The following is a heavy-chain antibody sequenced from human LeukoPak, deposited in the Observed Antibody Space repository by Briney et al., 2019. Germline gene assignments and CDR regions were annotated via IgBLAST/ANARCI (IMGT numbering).Heavy chain of an antibody. CDR3: ARAQNCGGDCSNPVGDY. CDR1: GFTFSSYS. Sequence: PGGSLRLSCAAFGFTFSSYSMNWVRQAPGKGLEWVSSISSSSSYIYYADSVKGRFTISRDNAKNSLYLQMNSLRAEDTAVYYCARAQNCGGDCSNPVGDYWGQGTLVTVSS. D-gene: IGHD2-21*02. J-gene: IGHJ4*02. V-gene: IGHV3-21*01. CDR2: ISSSSSYI.